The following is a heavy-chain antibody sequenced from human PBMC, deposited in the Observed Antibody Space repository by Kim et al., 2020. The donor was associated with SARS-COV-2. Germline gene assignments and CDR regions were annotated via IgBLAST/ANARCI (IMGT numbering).Heavy chain of an antibody. V-gene: IGHV4-59*13. CDR3: ARALTPKYSGYEWVV. CDR1: GGSMSSLH. J-gene: IGHJ3*01. CDR2: IYYSGST. D-gene: IGHD5-12*01. Sequence: SETLSLTCTVSGGSMSSLHWSWIRQPPGKGLEWIGYIYYSGSTHYNPSLKSRVTISVDTSQNQFSLRLTSVTAADTAVYFCARALTPKYSGYEWVVWGPGTMVTVSS.